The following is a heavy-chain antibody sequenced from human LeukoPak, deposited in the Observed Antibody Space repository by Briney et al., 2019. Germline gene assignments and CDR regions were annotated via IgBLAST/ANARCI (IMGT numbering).Heavy chain of an antibody. J-gene: IGHJ4*02. V-gene: IGHV1-69*05. CDR2: IIPIFGTA. Sequence: GSSVKVSCTASGGTFSSYAISWVRQAPGQGLEWMGGIIPIFGTANYAQKFQGSVTITTDESTSTAYMELSSLRSEDTAVYYCARSRGYRSENDYWGQGTLVTVSS. CDR1: GGTFSSYA. D-gene: IGHD6-19*01. CDR3: ARSRGYRSENDY.